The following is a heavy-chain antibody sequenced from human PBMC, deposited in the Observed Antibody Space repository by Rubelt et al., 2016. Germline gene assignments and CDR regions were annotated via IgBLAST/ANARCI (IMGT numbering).Heavy chain of an antibody. V-gene: IGHV3-33*08. CDR3: ARDEA. CDR1: GFTFSSYG. Sequence: MQLVESGGGLVQPGGSLRLSCAASGFTFSSYGIHWVRQAPGKGLEWVAVIWYDGSEKYYTNSVKGRFTISRDNSKNTGYRQRNSLRAEDTSVYYGARDEAWGQGTRVTVSS. CDR2: IWYDGSEK. J-gene: IGHJ5*02.